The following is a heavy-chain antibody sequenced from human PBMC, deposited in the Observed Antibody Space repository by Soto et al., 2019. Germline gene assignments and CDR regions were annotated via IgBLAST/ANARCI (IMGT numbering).Heavy chain of an antibody. CDR1: GYTFTGYY. CDR2: INPNSGGT. J-gene: IGHJ4*02. V-gene: IGHV1-2*04. CDR3: ARSYYDILTGYYDS. Sequence: ASVKVSSKASGYTFTGYYMHWGRQAPGQGLEWMGWINPNSGGTNYAQKFQGWVTMTRDTSISTAYMELSRLRSDDTAVYYCARSYYDILTGYYDSWGQGTLVTVSS. D-gene: IGHD3-9*01.